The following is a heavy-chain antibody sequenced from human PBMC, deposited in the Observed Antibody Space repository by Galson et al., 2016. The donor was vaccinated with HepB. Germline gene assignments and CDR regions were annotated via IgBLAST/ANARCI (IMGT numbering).Heavy chain of an antibody. CDR3: ARDRTPQPGTLDY. CDR1: GDSVSSNSAA. J-gene: IGHJ4*02. V-gene: IGHV6-1*01. CDR2: TYYRSNWYN. D-gene: IGHD1-14*01. Sequence: CAISGDSVSSNSAAWNWIRQSPSRGLEWLGRTYYRSNWYNDYAVSVKSRIILNSDTSKNQFSLHLFSVTPEDTAVYYCARDRTPQPGTLDYGGQGILVTVSS.